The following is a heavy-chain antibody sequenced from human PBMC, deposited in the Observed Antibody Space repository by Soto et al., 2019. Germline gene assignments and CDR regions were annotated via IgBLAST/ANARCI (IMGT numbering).Heavy chain of an antibody. V-gene: IGHV1-18*01. CDR3: ASFCIAATGPYGMDV. J-gene: IGHJ6*02. D-gene: IGHD6-13*01. Sequence: QVQLVQSGAEVKKPGASVKVSCKASGYTFTSYGISWVRQAPGQGLEWMGWISAYNGNTNYAQKLQGRVTMTTDTSTSRAYMELRSLRSDDTAVYYCASFCIAATGPYGMDVWGQGTTVTVSS. CDR2: ISAYNGNT. CDR1: GYTFTSYG.